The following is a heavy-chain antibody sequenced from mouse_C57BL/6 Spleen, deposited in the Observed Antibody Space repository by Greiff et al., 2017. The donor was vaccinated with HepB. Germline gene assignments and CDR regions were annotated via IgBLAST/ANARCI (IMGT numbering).Heavy chain of an antibody. Sequence: EVHLVESGGDLVKPGGSLKLSCAASGFTFSSYGMSWVRQTPDKRLEWVATISSGGSYTYYPDSVKGRFTISRDNAKNTLYLQMSSLKSEDTAMYYCARLSVVAYYFDYWGQGTTLTVSS. CDR2: ISSGGSYT. CDR3: ARLSVVAYYFDY. V-gene: IGHV5-6*01. D-gene: IGHD1-1*01. CDR1: GFTFSSYG. J-gene: IGHJ2*01.